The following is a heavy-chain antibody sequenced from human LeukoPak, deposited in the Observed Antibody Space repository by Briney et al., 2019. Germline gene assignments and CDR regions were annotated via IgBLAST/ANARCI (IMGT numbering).Heavy chain of an antibody. Sequence: GGSLRLSCAASGFTFSSYWMHWVRQAPGKGLVWVSRINSDGSSTSYADSVKGRFTISRDNAKNTLYLQMNSLRAEDTAVYYCARRAGVVVPAAIYFDYWGQGTLVTVSS. D-gene: IGHD2-2*02. J-gene: IGHJ4*02. CDR3: ARRAGVVVPAAIYFDY. V-gene: IGHV3-74*01. CDR1: GFTFSSYW. CDR2: INSDGSST.